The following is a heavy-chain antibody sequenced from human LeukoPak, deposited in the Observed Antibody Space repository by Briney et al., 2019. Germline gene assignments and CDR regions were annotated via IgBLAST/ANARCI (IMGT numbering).Heavy chain of an antibody. CDR1: GFTFSSHA. Sequence: PGGSLRLSCAASGFTFSSHAMSWVRQAPGKGLEWVSAISGSGGSTYYADSVKGRFTISRDNAKNSLYLQMNSLRAEDTAVYYCASSYYDFWSGYSDYWGQGTLVTVSS. V-gene: IGHV3-23*01. J-gene: IGHJ4*02. D-gene: IGHD3-3*01. CDR3: ASSYYDFWSGYSDY. CDR2: ISGSGGST.